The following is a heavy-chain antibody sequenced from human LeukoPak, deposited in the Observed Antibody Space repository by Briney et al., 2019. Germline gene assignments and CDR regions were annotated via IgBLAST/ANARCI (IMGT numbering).Heavy chain of an antibody. CDR2: INHSGST. Sequence: PSETLSLTCTVYGGSFSGYYWSWIRQPPGKGLEWIGEINHSGSTNYNPSLKSRVTISVDTSKNQFSLKLSSVTAADTAVYYCARKELHRGNYYYYGMDVWGQGTTVTVSS. CDR3: ARKELHRGNYYYYGMDV. V-gene: IGHV4-34*01. D-gene: IGHD3-10*01. CDR1: GGSFSGYY. J-gene: IGHJ6*02.